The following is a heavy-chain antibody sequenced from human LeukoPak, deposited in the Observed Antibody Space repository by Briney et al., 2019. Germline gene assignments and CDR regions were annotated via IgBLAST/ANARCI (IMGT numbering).Heavy chain of an antibody. CDR2: ISSSGYNT. CDR3: AKDTGTSRNYIALVASTHF. Sequence: TGGSLRLSCAASGFIFSSYAMSWVRQAPGKGLEWVSGISSSGYNTYHADSVKGRFTISRDNSKNTLYLLMNSLGAEDTAVYYCAKDTGTSRNYIALVASTHFWGQGTLLTVSS. D-gene: IGHD5-12*01. J-gene: IGHJ4*02. V-gene: IGHV3-23*01. CDR1: GFIFSSYA.